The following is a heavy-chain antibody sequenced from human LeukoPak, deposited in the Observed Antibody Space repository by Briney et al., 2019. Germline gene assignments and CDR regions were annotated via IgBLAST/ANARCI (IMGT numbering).Heavy chain of an antibody. Sequence: SETLSLTCTVSGGSISSSSYYWGWIRQPSGKGLEWIGYIHYSGSADYNPSLLSRVTISVDTSKNQFSLKLSSVTAADTAVYYCAREAATMPHYWGQGTLVTVSS. CDR3: AREAATMPHY. V-gene: IGHV4-39*07. CDR1: GGSISSSSYY. CDR2: IHYSGSA. J-gene: IGHJ4*02. D-gene: IGHD5-24*01.